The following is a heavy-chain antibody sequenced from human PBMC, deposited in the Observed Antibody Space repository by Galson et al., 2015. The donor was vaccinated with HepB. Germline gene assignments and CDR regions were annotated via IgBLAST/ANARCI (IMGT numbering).Heavy chain of an antibody. Sequence: SVKVSCKASGGTFSSYAISWVRQAPGQGLEWMGGINPNSGGTNSEQKFQGRVTMTRDTSISTFYMELSRLTSDDTAVYYCARERYSQDLKEFDYWGQGTLVTVSS. CDR1: GGTFSSYA. D-gene: IGHD5-18*01. CDR3: ARERYSQDLKEFDY. J-gene: IGHJ4*02. CDR2: INPNSGGT. V-gene: IGHV1-2*02.